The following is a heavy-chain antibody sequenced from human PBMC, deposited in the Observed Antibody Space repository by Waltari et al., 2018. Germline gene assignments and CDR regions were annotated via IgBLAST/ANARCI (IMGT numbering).Heavy chain of an antibody. Sequence: QVQLQESGPGLVKPSETLSLTCTVSGGSISSYHWSWIRTPPGKGLEWIGYIYYSGSTNYNPSLKSRVTISVDTSKNQFSLKLSSVTAADTAVYYCARTQYSYGRLYYFDYWGQGTLVTVSS. CDR1: GGSISSYH. D-gene: IGHD5-18*01. CDR2: IYYSGST. CDR3: ARTQYSYGRLYYFDY. V-gene: IGHV4-59*01. J-gene: IGHJ4*02.